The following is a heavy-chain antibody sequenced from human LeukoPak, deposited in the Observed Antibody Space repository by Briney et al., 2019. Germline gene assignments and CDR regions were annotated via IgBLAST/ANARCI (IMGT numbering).Heavy chain of an antibody. CDR1: GFTFNNYA. V-gene: IGHV3-30-3*01. Sequence: GGSLRLSCAASGFTFNNYAMHWVRQAPGKGLEWVAVISYDGSNKYYADSVKGRLTISRDNSKNTLYLQMNSLRAEDTAVYYCASSSTYRELLGGFDYWGQGTLVTVSS. CDR2: ISYDGSNK. CDR3: ASSSTYRELLGGFDY. J-gene: IGHJ4*02. D-gene: IGHD1-26*01.